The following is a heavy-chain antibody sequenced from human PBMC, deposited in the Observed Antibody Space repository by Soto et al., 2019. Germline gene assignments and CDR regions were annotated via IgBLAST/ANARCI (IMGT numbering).Heavy chain of an antibody. CDR3: ARRHSVMDAFDI. J-gene: IGHJ3*02. Sequence: EVQLVESGGGLVQPGGSLRLSCAASGFTSSSYSMNWVRQAPGKGLEWVSYISSSSSTIYYADSVKGRFTISRDNAKNSLYLQMNSLRAEDTAVYYCARRHSVMDAFDIWGQGTMVTVSS. D-gene: IGHD3-16*01. CDR1: GFTSSSYS. V-gene: IGHV3-48*01. CDR2: ISSSSSTI.